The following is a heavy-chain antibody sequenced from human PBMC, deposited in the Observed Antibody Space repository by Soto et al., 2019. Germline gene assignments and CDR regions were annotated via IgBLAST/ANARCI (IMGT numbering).Heavy chain of an antibody. Sequence: LRLSCAASGXSFSSYAMSWVRQAQGKGLDWVSAISGDTTATYYADSLEGRFTISRDNSKNTLFLQMNNLRAEDTAVYYCARGSHGDHDYWGQGTLVTVSS. CDR3: ARGSHGDHDY. V-gene: IGHV3-23*01. D-gene: IGHD3-10*01. CDR1: GXSFSSYA. CDR2: ISGDTTAT. J-gene: IGHJ4*02.